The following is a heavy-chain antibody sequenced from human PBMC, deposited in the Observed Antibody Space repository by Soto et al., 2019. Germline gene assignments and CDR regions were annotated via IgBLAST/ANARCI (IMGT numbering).Heavy chain of an antibody. Sequence: QVQLQQWGAGLLKPSETLSLTCAVYGGSFSGYYWSWIRQPPGKGLEWIGEINHSGSTNYNPSLKSRVTISVDTSKNQFSLKLSFVTAADTAVYYCARARPVLLWFGGGDWFDPWGQGTLVTVSS. D-gene: IGHD3-10*01. CDR2: INHSGST. CDR3: ARARPVLLWFGGGDWFDP. V-gene: IGHV4-34*01. CDR1: GGSFSGYY. J-gene: IGHJ5*02.